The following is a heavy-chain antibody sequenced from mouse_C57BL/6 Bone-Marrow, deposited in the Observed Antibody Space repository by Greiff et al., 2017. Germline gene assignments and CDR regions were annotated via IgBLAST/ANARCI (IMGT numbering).Heavy chain of an antibody. CDR3: ARPYYSNYWYCDG. CDR1: GYTFPSYW. V-gene: IGHV1-55*01. CDR2: IYPGSGST. D-gene: IGHD2-5*01. J-gene: IGHJ1*03. Sequence: VQLQQPGAELVKPGASVQMSCTASGYTFPSYWLTWVKQRPGQGLEWIGDIYPGSGSTNYNEKFKSKATLTVDTTSSTAYMQLRSLTSADAAVYYWARPYYSNYWYCDGWGTGTTVTGSA.